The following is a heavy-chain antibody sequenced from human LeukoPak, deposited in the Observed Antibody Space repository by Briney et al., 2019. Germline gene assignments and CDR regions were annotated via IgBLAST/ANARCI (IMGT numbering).Heavy chain of an antibody. V-gene: IGHV3-23*01. CDR1: GFTFSSYA. J-gene: IGHJ4*02. D-gene: IGHD7-27*01. Sequence: GGSLRLSCAASGFTFSSYAMSWVRQAPGKGLEWVLAISGSGGSTYYADSVKGRFTISRDNSKNTLYLQMNSLRAEDTAVYYCAKVRLELTGDRVDYWGQGTLVTVSS. CDR2: ISGSGGST. CDR3: AKVRLELTGDRVDY.